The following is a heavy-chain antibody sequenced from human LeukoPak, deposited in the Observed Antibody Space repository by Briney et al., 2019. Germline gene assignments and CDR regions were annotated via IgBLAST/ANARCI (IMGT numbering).Heavy chain of an antibody. CDR3: ARGSRSDFWSGYYTRVLGYFDY. CDR1: GGSFSGYY. V-gene: IGHV4-34*01. J-gene: IGHJ4*02. CDR2: INHSGST. D-gene: IGHD3-3*01. Sequence: KPSETLSLTCAVYGGSFSGYYWSWIRQPPGKGLEWIGGINHSGSTNYNPSLKSRVTISVDTSKNQFSLKLSSVTAADTAVYYCARGSRSDFWSGYYTRVLGYFDYWGQGTLVTVSS.